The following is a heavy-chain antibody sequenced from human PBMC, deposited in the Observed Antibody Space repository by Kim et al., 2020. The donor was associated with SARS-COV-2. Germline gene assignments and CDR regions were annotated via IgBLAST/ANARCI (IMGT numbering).Heavy chain of an antibody. J-gene: IGHJ4*02. CDR3: AKDLLRGIAAAGPDY. V-gene: IGHV3-30*18. CDR1: GFTFSSYG. CDR2: ISYDGSNK. Sequence: GGSLRLSCAASGFTFSSYGMHWVRQAPGKGLEWVAVISYDGSNKYYADSVKGRFTISRDNSKNTLYLQMNSLRAEDTAVYYCAKDLLRGIAAAGPDYWGQGTLVTVSS. D-gene: IGHD6-13*01.